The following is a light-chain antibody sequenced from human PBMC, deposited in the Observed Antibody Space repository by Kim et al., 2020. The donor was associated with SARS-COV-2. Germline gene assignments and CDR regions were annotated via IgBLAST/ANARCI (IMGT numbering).Light chain of an antibody. CDR1: SSDVGGYNY. V-gene: IGLV2-8*01. CDR2: EVT. J-gene: IGLJ3*02. CDR3: SSYAPSTRHWL. Sequence: QSVTISCTGTSSDVGGYNYVSWYQQHPGKAPKRLMSEVTKRPSGVPDRFSGSKSANTASLTVSGLQAEDEADYYCSSYAPSTRHWLFGGGTQLTVL.